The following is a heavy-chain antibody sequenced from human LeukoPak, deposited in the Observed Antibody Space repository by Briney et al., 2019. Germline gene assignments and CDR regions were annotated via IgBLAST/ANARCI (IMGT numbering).Heavy chain of an antibody. J-gene: IGHJ4*02. CDR3: AKNNFAAIHKSSLDY. CDR1: GFTFSSYA. D-gene: IGHD2-21*01. Sequence: GGSLRLSCAASGFTFSSYAMSWVRQAPGKGLEWVSAISGSGGSTYYADSVKGRFTISRDNSKNTLYLQMNSLRAEGTAVYYCAKNNFAAIHKSSLDYWGQGTLVTVSS. V-gene: IGHV3-23*01. CDR2: ISGSGGST.